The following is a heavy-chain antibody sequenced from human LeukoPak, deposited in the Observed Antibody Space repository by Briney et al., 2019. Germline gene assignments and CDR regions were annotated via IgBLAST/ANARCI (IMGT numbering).Heavy chain of an antibody. CDR3: ARSFSGYYYFDY. D-gene: IGHD3-22*01. J-gene: IGHJ4*02. V-gene: IGHV4-59*01. CDR1: GGSISSYY. CDR2: IYYSGST. Sequence: SETLSLTCTVSGGSISSYYWSWIRQPPGKGLEWIGYIYYSGSTNYNPSLKSRVTIPVDTSKNQFSLKLSSVTAADTAVYYCARSFSGYYYFDYWGQGTLVTVSS.